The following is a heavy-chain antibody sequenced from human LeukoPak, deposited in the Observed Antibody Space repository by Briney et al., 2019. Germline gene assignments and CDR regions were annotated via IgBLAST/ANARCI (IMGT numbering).Heavy chain of an antibody. CDR2: ISYDGSNK. CDR3: AKDMTSAPTVVTQDY. J-gene: IGHJ4*02. CDR1: GFTFSSYG. D-gene: IGHD4-23*01. Sequence: GGSLRLSCAASGFTFSSYGMHWVGQAPGKGLEWVAVISYDGSNKYYADSVKGRFTISRDNSKNTLYLQMNSLRAEDTAVSYCAKDMTSAPTVVTQDYRGQGTLVTVSS. V-gene: IGHV3-30*18.